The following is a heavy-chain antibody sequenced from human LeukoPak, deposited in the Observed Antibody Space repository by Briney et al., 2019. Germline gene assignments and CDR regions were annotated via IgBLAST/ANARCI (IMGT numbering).Heavy chain of an antibody. CDR3: AKDLHGGYSSDY. CDR1: GFTFNNFG. CDR2: IGYEGVHK. V-gene: IGHV3-30*02. D-gene: IGHD4-23*01. Sequence: PGGSLRLSCAASGFTFNNFGMHWVRQAPGKWLEWVSFIGYEGVHKYYADSVKGRFTISKDNSKATLYLQMNSLRPEDTAVYYCAKDLHGGYSSDYWGQGTLVTV. J-gene: IGHJ4*02.